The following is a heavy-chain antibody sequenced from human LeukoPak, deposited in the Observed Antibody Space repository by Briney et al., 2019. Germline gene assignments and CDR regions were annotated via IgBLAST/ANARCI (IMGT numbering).Heavy chain of an antibody. V-gene: IGHV3-23*01. CDR1: GSTFSSYA. J-gene: IGHJ6*03. Sequence: GGSLRLSCAASGSTFSSYAMSWVRQAPGKGLEWVSAISGSGGNTYYADSVKGRFTISRDNSKNTLYLQMNSLRAEDTAVYYCAKGGRSDDFWSGYDEPGSYYYYYMDVWGKGTTVTVSS. D-gene: IGHD3-3*01. CDR2: ISGSGGNT. CDR3: AKGGRSDDFWSGYDEPGSYYYYYMDV.